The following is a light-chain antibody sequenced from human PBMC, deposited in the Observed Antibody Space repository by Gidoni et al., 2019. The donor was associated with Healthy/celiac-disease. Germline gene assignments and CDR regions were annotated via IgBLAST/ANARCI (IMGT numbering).Light chain of an antibody. CDR1: QSISDY. CDR3: QQSYSTLGWT. Sequence: DIQMTQSPSSLSASVGDRVTITCRASQSISDYLNWYQQKPGKAPKLLIYAASSLQSGVPSRFSGSGSGTDFTLTISSLQPEDFATYYCQQSYSTLGWTFGQGTKVEIK. V-gene: IGKV1-39*01. CDR2: AAS. J-gene: IGKJ1*01.